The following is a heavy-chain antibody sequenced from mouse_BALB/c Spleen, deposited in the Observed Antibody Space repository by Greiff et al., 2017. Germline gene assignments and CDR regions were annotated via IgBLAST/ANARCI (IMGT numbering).Heavy chain of an antibody. CDR1: GFTFSSYG. CDR3: ARYYGSSYGD. V-gene: IGHV5-6-3*01. Sequence: EVKLMESGGGLVQPGGSLKLSCAASGFTFSSYGMSWVRQTPDKRLELVATINSNGGSTYYPDSVKGRFTISRDNAKNTLYLQMSSLKSEDTAMYYCARYYGSSYGDWGQGTTLTVSS. D-gene: IGHD1-1*01. CDR2: INSNGGST. J-gene: IGHJ2*01.